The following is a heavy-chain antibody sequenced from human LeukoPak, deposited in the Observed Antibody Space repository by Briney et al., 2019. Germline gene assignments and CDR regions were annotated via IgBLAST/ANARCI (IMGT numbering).Heavy chain of an antibody. Sequence: GGSLRLSCAASGFTFGSYAMHWVRQAPGKGLEWVAVISYDGSNKYYADFVKGRFTISRDNSKNTLYLQMNSLRAEDTAVYYCAREGRIAAEFDYWGQGTLVTVSS. V-gene: IGHV3-30-3*01. CDR3: AREGRIAAEFDY. CDR2: ISYDGSNK. J-gene: IGHJ4*02. D-gene: IGHD6-13*01. CDR1: GFTFGSYA.